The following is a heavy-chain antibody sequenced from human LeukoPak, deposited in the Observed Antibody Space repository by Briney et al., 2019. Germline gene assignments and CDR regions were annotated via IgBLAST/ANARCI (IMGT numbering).Heavy chain of an antibody. J-gene: IGHJ4*02. V-gene: IGHV3-30-3*01. CDR1: GFTFSSYA. CDR2: ISYDGSNK. D-gene: IGHD3-22*01. Sequence: SLRLSCAASGFTFSSYAMHWVRQAPGKGLEWVAVISYDGSNKYYADSVKGRFTISRDNSKNTLYLQMNSLRAEDTAVYYCARWRYDSSDPSFDYWGQGTLVTVSS. CDR3: ARWRYDSSDPSFDY.